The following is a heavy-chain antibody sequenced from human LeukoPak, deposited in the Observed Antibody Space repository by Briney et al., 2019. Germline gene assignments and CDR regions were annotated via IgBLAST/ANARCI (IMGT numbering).Heavy chain of an antibody. CDR3: ARHVFPDIVVVPAAVFLNWFDP. J-gene: IGHJ5*02. CDR2: IYYSGST. V-gene: IGHV4-39*01. Sequence: PSETLSLTCTVSGGSISSSSYYWGWIRQPPGKGLEWIGSIYYSGSTYYNPSLQSRVTISVDRSMIECSRKLSSVTAADTAVYYCARHVFPDIVVVPAAVFLNWFDPWGQGTLVTVSS. CDR1: GGSISSSSYY. D-gene: IGHD2-2*01.